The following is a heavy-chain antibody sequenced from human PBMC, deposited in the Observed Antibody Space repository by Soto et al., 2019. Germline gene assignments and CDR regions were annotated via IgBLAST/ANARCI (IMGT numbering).Heavy chain of an antibody. CDR1: GFTFSAFW. Sequence: GSLRLSCAASGFTFSAFWMHWVRQTPGKGLVWVSRTNSDGTSTIYADSVEGRFTISRDNAKNTLYLQLNSLTTDDTAVYSCAKDHRFRATRPYYFDYWGQGALVTVSS. J-gene: IGHJ4*02. CDR2: TNSDGTST. V-gene: IGHV3-74*01. CDR3: AKDHRFRATRPYYFDY. D-gene: IGHD3-10*01.